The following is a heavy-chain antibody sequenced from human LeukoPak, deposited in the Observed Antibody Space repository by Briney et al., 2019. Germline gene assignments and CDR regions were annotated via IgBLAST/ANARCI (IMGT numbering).Heavy chain of an antibody. V-gene: IGHV3-48*01. CDR2: ISSSSNTI. CDR1: GFTFNSFS. CDR3: ARDLGVKQQLVLGYYYYYYMDV. D-gene: IGHD6-13*01. J-gene: IGHJ6*03. Sequence: GGSLRLSCAASGFTFNSFSMNWVRQAPGKGLEWVSYISSSSNTIYYADSVKGRFTISRDDAKDSLYLQMNSLRVEDTAVYYCARDLGVKQQLVLGYYYYYYMDVWGKGTTVTVSS.